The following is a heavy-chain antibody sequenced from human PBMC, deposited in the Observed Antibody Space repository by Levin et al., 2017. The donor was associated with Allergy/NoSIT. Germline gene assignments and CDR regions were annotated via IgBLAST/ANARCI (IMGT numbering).Heavy chain of an antibody. CDR3: ARDGGGTGGYYNYGMDD. V-gene: IGHV3-13*04. J-gene: IGHJ6*01. CDR1: GFTFSRYD. D-gene: IGHD1-26*01. CDR2: IGTAGDT. Sequence: PGGSLRLSCSASGFTFSRYDMHWVRQVPGKGLEWVSAIGTAGDTYYSNSVKGRFTTSREDAKNSLYLQMNSLRAGDTAVYFCARDGGGTGGYYNYGMDDWGQGTTVTVSS.